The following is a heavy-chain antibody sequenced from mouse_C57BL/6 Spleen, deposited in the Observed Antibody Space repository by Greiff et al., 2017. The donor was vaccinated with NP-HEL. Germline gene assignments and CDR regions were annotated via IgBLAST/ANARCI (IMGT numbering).Heavy chain of an antibody. V-gene: IGHV1-64*01. D-gene: IGHD2-4*01. CDR3: ARRGNDYVWFAY. CDR1: GYTFTSYW. Sequence: VQLQQPGAELVKPGASVKLSCKASGYTFTSYWMHWVKQRPGQGLEWIGMIHPNSGSTNYNEKFKSKATLTVDKSSNTAYMQLSSLTSEDSAVYYCARRGNDYVWFAYWGQGTLVTVSA. CDR2: IHPNSGST. J-gene: IGHJ3*01.